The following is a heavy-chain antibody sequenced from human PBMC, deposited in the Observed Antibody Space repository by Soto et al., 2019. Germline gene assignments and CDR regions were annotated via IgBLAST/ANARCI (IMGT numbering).Heavy chain of an antibody. D-gene: IGHD3-16*02. Sequence: SETLSLTCAVYGGSFSGYYWSWIRQPPGKGLEWLGEINHSGSTNYNPSLKSRVTRSVDTSKNRFSLKRSSVTAADTAVYYCARRYHDYVWGSYRPYHYWDQGPLVTLSS. CDR2: INHSGST. J-gene: IGHJ4*02. CDR1: GGSFSGYY. CDR3: ARRYHDYVWGSYRPYHY. V-gene: IGHV4-34*01.